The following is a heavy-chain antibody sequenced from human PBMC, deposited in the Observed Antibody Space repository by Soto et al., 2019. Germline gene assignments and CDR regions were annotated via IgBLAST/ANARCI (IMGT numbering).Heavy chain of an antibody. CDR2: ISYDGSNK. D-gene: IGHD6-13*01. Sequence: QVQLVESGGGVVQPGRSLRLSCAASGFTFSSYAMHWVRQAPGKGLEWVAVISYDGSNKYYADSVKGRFTISRDNSKNTLYLQMNSLRAEDTAVYYCAREYSSSWYDYYYYGMDVW. CDR3: AREYSSSWYDYYYYGMDV. CDR1: GFTFSSYA. J-gene: IGHJ6*01. V-gene: IGHV3-30-3*01.